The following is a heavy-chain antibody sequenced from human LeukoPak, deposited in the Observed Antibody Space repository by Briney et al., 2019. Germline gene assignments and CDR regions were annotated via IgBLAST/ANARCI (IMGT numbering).Heavy chain of an antibody. Sequence: GASVKVSCKASGYTFTGYYMHWVRQAPGQGLEWMGRINPSSGGTNYAQKFQGRVTMTRDTSISTAYMELSRLRSDDTAVYYCARGRYYPYYFDYWGQGTLVTVSS. V-gene: IGHV1-2*06. CDR1: GYTFTGYY. D-gene: IGHD3-22*01. CDR2: INPSSGGT. J-gene: IGHJ4*02. CDR3: ARGRYYPYYFDY.